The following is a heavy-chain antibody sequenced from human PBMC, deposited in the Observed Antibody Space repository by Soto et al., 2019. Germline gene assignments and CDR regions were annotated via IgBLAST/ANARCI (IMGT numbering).Heavy chain of an antibody. CDR1: GFTFSGSA. J-gene: IGHJ6*02. D-gene: IGHD2-15*01. CDR3: TSGSEGVAATLPSYDGMDV. V-gene: IGHV3-73*02. CDR2: IRSKANSYAT. Sequence: EVQLVESGGGLVQPGGSLKLSCAASGFTFSGSAMHWVRQASGKGLEWVGRIRSKANSYATAYAASVKGRFTISRDDSKNTAYLQMNSLKTEDTAVYYCTSGSEGVAATLPSYDGMDVWGQGTTVTVSS.